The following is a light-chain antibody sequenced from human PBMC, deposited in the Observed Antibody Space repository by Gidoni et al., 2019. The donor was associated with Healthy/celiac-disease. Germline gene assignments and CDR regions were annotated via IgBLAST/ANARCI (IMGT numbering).Light chain of an antibody. V-gene: IGKV1-5*03. CDR1: QSICSC. CDR2: KAY. Sequence: DIQMTQPPSTLSASVGDRVTITCRASQSICSCLAWYQQNPGKAPKLLIYKAYRLESGVPSSYSGSGSETVFTLTISSLQPDGGATYYCQQYNSYLWTFGQGTKVEIK. CDR3: QQYNSYLWT. J-gene: IGKJ1*01.